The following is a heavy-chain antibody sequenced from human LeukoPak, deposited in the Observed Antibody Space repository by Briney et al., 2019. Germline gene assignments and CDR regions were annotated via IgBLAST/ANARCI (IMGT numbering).Heavy chain of an antibody. V-gene: IGHV1-46*01. Sequence: ASVKVSCKASGYTFSGYYMHWVRQAPGQGLEWMGIINPSAGSTSYAQKFQGRVTMTRDTSTSTVYMELSSLTSEDTAVYYCARTPDNSGWYEVYWGQGTLVTVSS. CDR1: GYTFSGYY. CDR3: ARTPDNSGWYEVY. D-gene: IGHD6-19*01. CDR2: INPSAGST. J-gene: IGHJ4*02.